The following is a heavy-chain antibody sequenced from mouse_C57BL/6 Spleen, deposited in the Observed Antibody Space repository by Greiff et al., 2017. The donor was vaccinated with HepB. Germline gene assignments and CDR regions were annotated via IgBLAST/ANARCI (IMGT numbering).Heavy chain of an antibody. D-gene: IGHD2-1*01. CDR1: GYTFTDYE. CDR3: TREPPLYPSYYAMDY. J-gene: IGHJ4*01. CDR2: IDPETGGT. Sequence: QVQLQQSGAELVRPGASVTLSCKASGYTFTDYEMHWVKQTPVHGLEWIGAIDPETGGTAYNQTFKGKAILTADKSSSTAYMELRSLTSEGSAVYYCTREPPLYPSYYAMDYWGQGTSVTVSS. V-gene: IGHV1-15*01.